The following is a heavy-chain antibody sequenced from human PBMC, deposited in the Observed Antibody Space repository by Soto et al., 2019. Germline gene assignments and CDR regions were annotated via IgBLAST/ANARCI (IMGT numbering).Heavy chain of an antibody. V-gene: IGHV3-7*05. D-gene: IGHD3-3*01. CDR3: ARVPVDFLNWFDP. CDR1: GFTFSSYW. CDR2: IKQDGSEK. Sequence: GGSLRLSCAASGFTFSSYWMSWVRQAPGKGLEWVANIKQDGSEKYYVDSVKGRFTISRDNAKNSLYLQMNSLRAEDTAVYYCARVPVDFLNWFDPWGQGTLVTVSS. J-gene: IGHJ5*02.